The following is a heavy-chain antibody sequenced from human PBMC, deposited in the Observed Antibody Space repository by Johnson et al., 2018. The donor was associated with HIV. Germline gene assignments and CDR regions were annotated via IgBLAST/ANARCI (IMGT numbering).Heavy chain of an antibody. CDR1: GFTFSSYA. J-gene: IGHJ3*02. CDR3: ARERDTDMAGDAFDI. V-gene: IGHV3-74*01. CDR2: INSDGSST. Sequence: VQLVESGGGVVRPGRSLRLSCTASGFTFSSYAMHWVRQGPGKGLVWVSRINSDGSSTRYADSVKGRFTISRDNAKNTLYLQMNSLRAEDTAVYYCARERDTDMAGDAFDIWGQGTMVTVSS. D-gene: IGHD5-18*01.